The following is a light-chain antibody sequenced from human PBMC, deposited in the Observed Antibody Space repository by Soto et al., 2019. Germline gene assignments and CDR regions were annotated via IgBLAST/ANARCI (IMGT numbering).Light chain of an antibody. V-gene: IGKV3-15*01. J-gene: IGKJ1*01. CDR2: DAS. CDR1: QSVSSN. Sequence: EKVMTQSPATLSVSPGERATLSCRASQSVSSNLAWYQQKPGQAPRLLIYDASTRATGIPARFSGSGSGTEFTLTISSLQSEDLAVYYCQQYDDWPETFGQGTKLGIK. CDR3: QQYDDWPET.